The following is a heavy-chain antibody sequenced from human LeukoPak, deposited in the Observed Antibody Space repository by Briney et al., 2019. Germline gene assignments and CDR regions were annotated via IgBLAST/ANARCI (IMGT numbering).Heavy chain of an antibody. V-gene: IGHV4-30-4*01. J-gene: IGHJ3*02. CDR2: IYYSGST. CDR1: GGSISSGDYY. D-gene: IGHD6-13*01. Sequence: SQTLSLTCTVSGGSISSGDYYWSWIRQPPGKGLEWIGYIYYSGSTYYNPSLKSRVTISVDRSKNQFSLKLSSVTAADTAVYYCARGFPWSSSYALDAFDIWGQGTMVTVSS. CDR3: ARGFPWSSSYALDAFDI.